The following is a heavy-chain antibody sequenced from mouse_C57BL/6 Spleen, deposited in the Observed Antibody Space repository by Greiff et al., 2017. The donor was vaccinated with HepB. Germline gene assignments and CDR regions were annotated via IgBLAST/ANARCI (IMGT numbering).Heavy chain of an antibody. CDR1: GFTFTDYY. J-gene: IGHJ4*01. CDR3: ARSRSSFYYYAMDY. D-gene: IGHD1-1*01. Sequence: EVQLVESGGGLVQPGGSLSLSCAASGFTFTDYYMSWVRQPPGKALEWLGFIRNKANGYTTEYSASVKGRFTISRDNSQSILYLQMNALRAEDSATYYCARSRSSFYYYAMDYWGQGTSVTVSS. V-gene: IGHV7-3*01. CDR2: IRNKANGYTT.